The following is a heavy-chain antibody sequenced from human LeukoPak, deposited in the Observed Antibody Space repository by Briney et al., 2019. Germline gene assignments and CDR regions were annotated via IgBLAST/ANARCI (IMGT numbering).Heavy chain of an antibody. V-gene: IGHV1-18*01. CDR2: ISAYNGNT. D-gene: IGHD3-3*01. Sequence: ASVKVSCKASGYTFTSYGISWVRQAPGKGLEWMGWISAYNGNTNYAQKLQGRVTMTTDTSTSTAYMELRSLRSDDTAVYYCAGGVYDFWSGYFQYWGQGTLVTVSS. J-gene: IGHJ4*02. CDR1: GYTFTSYG. CDR3: AGGVYDFWSGYFQY.